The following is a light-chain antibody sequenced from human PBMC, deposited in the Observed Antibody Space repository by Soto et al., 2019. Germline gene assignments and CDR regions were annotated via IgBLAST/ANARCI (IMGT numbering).Light chain of an antibody. CDR3: QQLNSYVFA. Sequence: DIQLTQSPSFLSASVGDRVTITCRASQDVSRYLAWYQQKPGKAPNLLLYAASTLRSGLPSRFSGSGSETEFTLTISSLQPEDFATYYCQQLNSYVFAFGPGTKVDIK. J-gene: IGKJ3*01. CDR2: AAS. CDR1: QDVSRY. V-gene: IGKV1-9*01.